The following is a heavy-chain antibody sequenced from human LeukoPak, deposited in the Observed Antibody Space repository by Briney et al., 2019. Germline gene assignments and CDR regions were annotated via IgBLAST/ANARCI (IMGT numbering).Heavy chain of an antibody. CDR3: ARVAGAIYGSGLYYYYYMDV. CDR2: ISYDGSNK. D-gene: IGHD3-10*01. J-gene: IGHJ6*03. Sequence: GGSLRLSCAASGFTFSNYAMHWVRLAPGKGPEWVSFISYDGSNKYYADSVKGRFTIPRDNSKNTLYLQMISLRTEDTAVYYCARVAGAIYGSGLYYYYYMDVWGKGTTVTVSS. V-gene: IGHV3-30*03. CDR1: GFTFSNYA.